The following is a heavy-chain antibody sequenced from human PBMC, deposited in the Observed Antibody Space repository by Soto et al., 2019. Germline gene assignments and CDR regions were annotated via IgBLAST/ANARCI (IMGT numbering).Heavy chain of an antibody. CDR3: ARDIWWEPGVDAFHI. CDR2: VSKDGSNT. V-gene: IGHV3-30-3*01. J-gene: IGHJ3*02. D-gene: IGHD1-26*01. CDR1: GFTFNFFA. Sequence: QVQLVESGGGVVQPGRSLRLSCAASGFTFNFFAMHWVRQAPGKGLEWVAAVSKDGSNTYYADSVKGRFTISRDNPKNTLYLQINSLRLEDTAVYYCARDIWWEPGVDAFHIWGQGTMVTVSP.